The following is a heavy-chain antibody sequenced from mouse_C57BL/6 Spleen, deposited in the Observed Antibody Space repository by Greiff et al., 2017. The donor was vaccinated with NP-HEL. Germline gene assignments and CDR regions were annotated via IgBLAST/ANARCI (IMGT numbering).Heavy chain of an antibody. Sequence: QIQLQQPGTELVKPGASVKLSCKASGYTFTSYWMHWVKQRPGQGLEWIGNINPSNGGTNYNEKFKGKATLTVDKSSSTAYMQLSSLTSEDSAVYYCARSDGRSHPWFAYWGQGTLVTVSA. CDR3: ARSDGRSHPWFAY. J-gene: IGHJ3*01. CDR2: INPSNGGT. CDR1: GYTFTSYW. V-gene: IGHV1-53*01. D-gene: IGHD1-1*01.